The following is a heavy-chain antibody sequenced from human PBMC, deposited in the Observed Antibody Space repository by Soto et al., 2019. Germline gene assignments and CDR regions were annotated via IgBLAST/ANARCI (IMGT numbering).Heavy chain of an antibody. Sequence: QVQLVQSGAEVKKPGSSVKISCKASGGTFSSYAISWVRQAPGQGLEWMGGIIPIFGTATYAQKFQGRVTITADESTSTAYMELSSLRSEDTAVYYCAGIAAAGSEGGYYGMDVWGQGTTVTVSS. D-gene: IGHD6-13*01. CDR2: IIPIFGTA. CDR1: GGTFSSYA. J-gene: IGHJ6*02. V-gene: IGHV1-69*12. CDR3: AGIAAAGSEGGYYGMDV.